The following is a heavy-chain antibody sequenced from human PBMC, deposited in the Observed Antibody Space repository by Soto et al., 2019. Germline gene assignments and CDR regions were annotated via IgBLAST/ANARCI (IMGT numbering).Heavy chain of an antibody. CDR3: ARSQGSSTSLEIYYYYYYGMDV. CDR1: GGTFSSYA. Sequence: QVQLVQSGAEVKKPGSSVKVSCKASGGTFSSYAISWVRQAPGQGLEWMGGIIPISDTTNYAQKFRGRVTITADESTSTAYMELSSLRSADTAVYYCARSQGSSTSLEIYYYYYYGMDVWGQGTTVTVSS. V-gene: IGHV1-69*01. D-gene: IGHD2-2*01. J-gene: IGHJ6*02. CDR2: IIPISDTT.